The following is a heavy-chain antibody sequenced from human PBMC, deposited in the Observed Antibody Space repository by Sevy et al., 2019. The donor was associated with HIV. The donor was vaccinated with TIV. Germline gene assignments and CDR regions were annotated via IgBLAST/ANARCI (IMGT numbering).Heavy chain of an antibody. CDR3: ARDRRAGYSSNWYRDFDY. J-gene: IGHJ4*02. V-gene: IGHV3-13*01. CDR1: GFTFSFYD. CDR2: FGIAGDT. Sequence: GGSLRLSCAASGFTFSFYDMHWVRQATGKGLEWVSGFGIAGDTYYAGSVKGRLTISRDSSKTTLYLEMHSLRAEDTALYYCARDRRAGYSSNWYRDFDYWGQGTLVTVSS. D-gene: IGHD6-13*01.